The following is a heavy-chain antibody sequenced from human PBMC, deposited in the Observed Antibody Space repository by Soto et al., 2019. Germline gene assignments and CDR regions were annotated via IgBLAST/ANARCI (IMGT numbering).Heavy chain of an antibody. CDR3: ARGGPYYYGSGSYSQFDY. D-gene: IGHD3-10*01. CDR2: INHSGST. CDR1: GGSFSGYY. V-gene: IGHV4-34*01. J-gene: IGHJ4*02. Sequence: QVQLQQWGAGLLKPSETLSLTCAVYGGSFSGYYWSWIRQPPGKGLEWVGEINHSGSTNYNPSLMSGVTISVDTSKNQFSLKLSSVTAAETAVYYCARGGPYYYGSGSYSQFDYWGQGTLVTVSS.